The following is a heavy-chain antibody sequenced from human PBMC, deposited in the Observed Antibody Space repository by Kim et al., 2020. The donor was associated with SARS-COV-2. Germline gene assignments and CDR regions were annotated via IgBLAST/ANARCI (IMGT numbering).Heavy chain of an antibody. Sequence: YYADAVKDRFTISRDNAKNTGYLEMKSLRVEDTAVYYCERERTGYYYGMDVWGKGTTVTVSS. J-gene: IGHJ6*04. V-gene: IGHV3-33*01. CDR3: ERERTGYYYGMDV.